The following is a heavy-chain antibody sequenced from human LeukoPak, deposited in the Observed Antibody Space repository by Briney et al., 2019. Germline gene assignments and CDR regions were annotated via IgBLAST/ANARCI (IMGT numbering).Heavy chain of an antibody. CDR1: GGTFSIYV. J-gene: IGHJ2*01. Sequence: SVRVSCTASGGTFSIYVISWVRQGPGQGDEWMGRIITIFFIANYAQRFQCRVTIPADKSTTTAYMDLSSLTSEDTAVYYCASLGLGYCSVGRCPGYFDLWGRGTLVTVSS. V-gene: IGHV1-69*04. CDR3: ASLGLGYCSVGRCPGYFDL. CDR2: IITIFFIA. D-gene: IGHD2-15*01.